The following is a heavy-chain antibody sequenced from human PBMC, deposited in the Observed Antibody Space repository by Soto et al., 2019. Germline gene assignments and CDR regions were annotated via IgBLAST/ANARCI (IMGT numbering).Heavy chain of an antibody. V-gene: IGHV4-59*01. CDR3: ARDWPSGVTRPGAFDI. D-gene: IGHD1-26*01. CDR1: GGSISSYY. J-gene: IGHJ3*02. CDR2: IYYSGST. Sequence: SETLSLTCTVSGGSISSYYWSWIRQPPGKGLEWIGYIYYSGSTNYNPSPKSRVTISVDTSKNQFSLKLSSVTAADTAVYYCARDWPSGVTRPGAFDIWGQGTMVTVSS.